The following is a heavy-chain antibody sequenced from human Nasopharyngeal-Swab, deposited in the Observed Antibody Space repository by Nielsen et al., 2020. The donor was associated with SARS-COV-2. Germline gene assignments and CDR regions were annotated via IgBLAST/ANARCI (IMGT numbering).Heavy chain of an antibody. Sequence: GESLKISCAASGFTVSSNYMSWVRQAPGKGLEWVSVIYSGGSTYYADSVKGRFAISRDNSKNTPYLQMNSLRAEDTAVYYCAREGGYSYGWSTYYYYGMDVWGQGTTVTVSS. J-gene: IGHJ6*02. CDR1: GFTVSSNY. V-gene: IGHV3-53*01. CDR2: IYSGGST. D-gene: IGHD5-18*01. CDR3: AREGGYSYGWSTYYYYGMDV.